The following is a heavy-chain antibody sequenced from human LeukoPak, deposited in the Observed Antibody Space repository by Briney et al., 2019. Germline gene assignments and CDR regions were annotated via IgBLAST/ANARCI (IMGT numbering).Heavy chain of an antibody. CDR1: GFTFSSYW. Sequence: GGSLRLSCVASGFTFSSYWMHWVRQAPGKGLVWVSHINSDGSSTTYADSVKGRFTISRDNAKNTLYLQMNSLRAEDTGVYYCARDGLAAITFDYWGQGILVTVSS. V-gene: IGHV3-74*01. J-gene: IGHJ4*02. D-gene: IGHD5-24*01. CDR3: ARDGLAAITFDY. CDR2: INSDGSST.